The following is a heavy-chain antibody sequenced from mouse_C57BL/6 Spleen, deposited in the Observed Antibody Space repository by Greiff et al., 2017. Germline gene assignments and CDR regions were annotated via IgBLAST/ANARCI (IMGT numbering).Heavy chain of an antibody. CDR2: IYPGDGDT. D-gene: IGHD1-1*01. CDR3: ARFITTVYFDY. Sequence: VQLQQSGAELVKPGASVKISCKASGYAFSSYWMNWVKQRPGKGLEWIGQIYPGDGDTNYNGKFKGKATLTADKSSSTAYMQLSSLTSEDSAVYFCARFITTVYFDYWGQGTTLTVSS. J-gene: IGHJ2*01. V-gene: IGHV1-80*01. CDR1: GYAFSSYW.